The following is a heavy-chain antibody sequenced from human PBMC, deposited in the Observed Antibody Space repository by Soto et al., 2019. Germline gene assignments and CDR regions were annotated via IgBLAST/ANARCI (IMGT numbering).Heavy chain of an antibody. CDR2: INPYNGNT. CDR1: GYTFTRYG. D-gene: IGHD3-16*01. Sequence: ASVKVSCKASGYTFTRYGIGWARQAPGQGLEWMGWINPYNGNTNYAQNVQGRVTLTTDTSTSTAYMELRSLRSNDTAIYYCAMVDVYVTPSPQDVWGQGTTVTVSS. CDR3: AMVDVYVTPSPQDV. J-gene: IGHJ6*02. V-gene: IGHV1-18*01.